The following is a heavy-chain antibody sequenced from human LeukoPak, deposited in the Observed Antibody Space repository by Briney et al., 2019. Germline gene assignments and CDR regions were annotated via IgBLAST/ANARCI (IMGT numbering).Heavy chain of an antibody. V-gene: IGHV3-7*01. CDR1: GFSISNYW. CDR2: INPDGSVE. Sequence: GGSLRLSCAASGFSISNYWMSWVRQGPGKGLEWVASINPDGSVERYVDSVKGRFTISRDNAKNSMYLQLNSLSAEDTALFYCARLFGGVTTFDYWGQGTLVTVSS. D-gene: IGHD4-17*01. CDR3: ARLFGGVTTFDY. J-gene: IGHJ4*02.